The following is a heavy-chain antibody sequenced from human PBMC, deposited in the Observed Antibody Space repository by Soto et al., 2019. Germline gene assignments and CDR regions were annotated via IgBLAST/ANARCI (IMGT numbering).Heavy chain of an antibody. CDR2: INHSGST. V-gene: IGHV4-34*01. Sequence: PSETLSLTCAVYGGSFSGYYWSWIRQPPGKGLEWIGEINHSGSTNYNPSLKSRVTISVDTSKNQFSLKLSSVTAADTAVYYCARPRIAAAGFDYWGQGTLVTVSS. CDR1: GGSFSGYY. D-gene: IGHD6-13*01. J-gene: IGHJ4*02. CDR3: ARPRIAAAGFDY.